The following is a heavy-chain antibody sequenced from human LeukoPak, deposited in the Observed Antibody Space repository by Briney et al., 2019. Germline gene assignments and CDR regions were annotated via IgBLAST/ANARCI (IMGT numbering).Heavy chain of an antibody. J-gene: IGHJ4*02. CDR1: GFTFSASA. V-gene: IGHV3-73*01. CDR3: TRMALSGTGSFDY. CDR2: IRSKANSYAT. Sequence: GGSLRLSCAASGFTFSASAMHWVRQASGKGLEWVGRIRSKANSYATVYAASVKGRFTISRDDSKNTAYLQMNSLKTEDTAVYYCTRMALSGTGSFDYWGQGTLVTVSS. D-gene: IGHD3/OR15-3a*01.